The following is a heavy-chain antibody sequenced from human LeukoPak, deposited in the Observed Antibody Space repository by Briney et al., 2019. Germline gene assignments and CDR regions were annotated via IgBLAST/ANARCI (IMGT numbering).Heavy chain of an antibody. D-gene: IGHD3-9*01. V-gene: IGHV4-39*01. CDR3: ASGSPTLLRYFDWLLDCYYYYYMDV. J-gene: IGHJ6*03. CDR1: GGSISSNNYY. Sequence: SETLSLTCTVSGGSISSNNYYWGWIRQPPGKGLEWIGSIYYSGSTYYNPSLKSRVTISVDTSKNQFSLKLSSVTAADTAVYYCASGSPTLLRYFDWLLDCYYYYYMDVWGKGTTVTISS. CDR2: IYYSGST.